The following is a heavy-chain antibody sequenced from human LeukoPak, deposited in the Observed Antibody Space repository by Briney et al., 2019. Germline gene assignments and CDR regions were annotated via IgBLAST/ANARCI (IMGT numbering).Heavy chain of an antibody. CDR1: GGSISSFY. CDR2: ISYSGRT. V-gene: IGHV4-59*01. CDR3: ARVVRDGYNFFDY. J-gene: IGHJ4*02. D-gene: IGHD5-24*01. Sequence: SETLSLTCTVSGGSISSFYWSWIRQPPGGGLEWIGYISYSGRTNYNHSLKSRVTISVDTSKNQCSLKLSAVTAADTAVYYCARVVRDGYNFFDYWGQGTLVTVSS.